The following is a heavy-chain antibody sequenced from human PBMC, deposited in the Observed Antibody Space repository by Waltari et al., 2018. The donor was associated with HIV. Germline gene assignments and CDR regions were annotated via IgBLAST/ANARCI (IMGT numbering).Heavy chain of an antibody. CDR2: AYVTGPP. J-gene: IGHJ6*02. V-gene: IGHV4-61*02. CDR1: GGFIYDRNFW. Sequence: QVQLEESGPGLVKPSQTLSLTCPLPGGFIYDRNFWWSWLRQPAGKAPEWIGRAYVTGPPNYTPSLGRRVSISVDTSKRKISLRLTSVTAADTAVYYCARETFFMVRGVSPYYVFNGVDVWGRGTTVTVSS. CDR3: ARETFFMVRGVSPYYVFNGVDV. D-gene: IGHD3-10*01.